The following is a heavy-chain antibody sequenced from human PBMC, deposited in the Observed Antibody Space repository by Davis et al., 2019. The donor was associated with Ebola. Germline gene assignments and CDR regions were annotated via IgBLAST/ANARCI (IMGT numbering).Heavy chain of an antibody. J-gene: IGHJ4*02. CDR2: IIPVFGIP. D-gene: IGHD3-22*01. CDR1: GGTFSSYA. CDR3: ARDRYSDGSGYFFEQSH. Sequence: SVKVSCKASGGTFSSYAISWVRQAPGQGLDWMGRIIPVFGIPKYAQKFQGRVTITADESTSTAYMELSSLRSEDTAVYYCARDRYSDGSGYFFEQSHWGQGTLVTVSS. V-gene: IGHV1-69*13.